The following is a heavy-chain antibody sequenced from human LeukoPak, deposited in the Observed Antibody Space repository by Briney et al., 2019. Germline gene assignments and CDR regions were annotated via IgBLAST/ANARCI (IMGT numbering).Heavy chain of an antibody. J-gene: IGHJ4*02. CDR2: IKQDGNEK. CDR3: ASDKWLLDY. Sequence: GGSLRLSCAASGFPFHTYWVHWVRQAPGKGLEWVASIKQDGNEKYYVDSVKCRFTISRDNAKSSLYLQMNSLTAEDTAVYYCASDKWLLDYWGQGTLVTVSS. CDR1: GFPFHTYW. V-gene: IGHV3-7*04. D-gene: IGHD5-12*01.